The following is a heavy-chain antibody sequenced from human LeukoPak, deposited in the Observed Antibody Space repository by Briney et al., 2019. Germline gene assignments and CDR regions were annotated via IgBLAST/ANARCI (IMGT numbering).Heavy chain of an antibody. D-gene: IGHD3-10*01. V-gene: IGHV3-23*01. CDR2: ISGSGGST. J-gene: IGHJ4*02. CDR3: AKDYYGSGSYKITPIFDY. Sequence: GGSLRLSCAASGFTFSSYAMSWVRQAPGKGLEWVSAISGSGGSTYYADSVKGRFTISRDNSKNTLYLQMNSLRAEDTAVYYCAKDYYGSGSYKITPIFDYWGQGTLVTVSS. CDR1: GFTFSSYA.